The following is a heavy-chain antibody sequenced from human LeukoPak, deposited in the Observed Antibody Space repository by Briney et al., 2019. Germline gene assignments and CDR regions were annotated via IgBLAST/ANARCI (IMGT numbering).Heavy chain of an antibody. J-gene: IGHJ4*02. CDR3: ARDPPAVSINTYA. D-gene: IGHD2-8*01. CDR2: IFSHGET. V-gene: IGHV3-66*01. CDR1: GFTVGNNY. Sequence: GGSLRLSCAASGFTVGNNYMTWVRQAPGKGLEWVSLIFSHGETSYADSVRGRFTISRDNSKNTLYLQMNGLRVEDTAVYYCARDPPAVSINTYAWGQGTLVAVSS.